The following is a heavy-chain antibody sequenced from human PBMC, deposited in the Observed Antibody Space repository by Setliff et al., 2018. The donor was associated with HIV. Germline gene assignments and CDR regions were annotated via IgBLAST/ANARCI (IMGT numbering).Heavy chain of an antibody. CDR3: ARVSSGTYYSEFYYYMDV. CDR2: VYYVGDT. V-gene: IGHV4-59*01. CDR1: GGSINNYH. J-gene: IGHJ6*03. Sequence: SETLSLTCTVSGGSINNYHWSWVRQSPGKGLEWIAYVYYVGDTNYNPSLKSRVTVSVDTSKNQFSLKLTSVAAAGTAVYYCARVSSGTYYSEFYYYMDVWGKGTTVTVSS. D-gene: IGHD1-26*01.